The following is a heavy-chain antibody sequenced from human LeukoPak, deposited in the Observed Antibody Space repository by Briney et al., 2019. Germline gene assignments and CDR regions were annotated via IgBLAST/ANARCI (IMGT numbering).Heavy chain of an antibody. CDR1: GGSISSYY. J-gene: IGHJ4*02. CDR3: ARDRGRGYSYGYTDY. D-gene: IGHD5-18*01. V-gene: IGHV4-59*12. CDR2: IYYSGNT. Sequence: SETLSLTCTVSGGSISSYYWSWIRQPPGKGLEWIGYIYYSGNTNYNPSLKSRVTISVDTSKNQFSLKLSSVTAADTAVYYCARDRGRGYSYGYTDYWGQGTLVTVSS.